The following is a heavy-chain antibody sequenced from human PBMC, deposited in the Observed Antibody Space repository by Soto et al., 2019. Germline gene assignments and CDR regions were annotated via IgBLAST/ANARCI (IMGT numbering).Heavy chain of an antibody. Sequence: GGSLRLSCAASGFTFSSYGMHWVRQAPGKGLEWVAVISYDGRNKYYADAVKGRFTISRDNSKNTLYLQTNSLRAEDTAVYYCAKDRGALRWSEEHYYFDYWGQGTLVTVSS. CDR1: GFTFSSYG. V-gene: IGHV3-30*18. CDR3: AKDRGALRWSEEHYYFDY. J-gene: IGHJ4*02. D-gene: IGHD4-17*01. CDR2: ISYDGRNK.